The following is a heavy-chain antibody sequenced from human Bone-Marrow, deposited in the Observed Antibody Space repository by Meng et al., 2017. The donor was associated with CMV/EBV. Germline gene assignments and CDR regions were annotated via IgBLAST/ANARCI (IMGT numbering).Heavy chain of an antibody. CDR1: GYTFSAHY. Sequence: ASVKVSCKASGYTFSAHYMNWVRQAPGQGPEWMGRINPNSGDTNYAQKFVGRLTLSRDTSISTAYMELRRLRSDDTAVYFCARAQPYYYISYWGQGTLVTVSS. D-gene: IGHD1-14*01. CDR2: INPNSGDT. J-gene: IGHJ4*02. CDR3: ARAQPYYYISY. V-gene: IGHV1-2*06.